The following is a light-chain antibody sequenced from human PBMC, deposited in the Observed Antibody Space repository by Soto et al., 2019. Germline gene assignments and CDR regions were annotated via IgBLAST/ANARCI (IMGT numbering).Light chain of an antibody. CDR2: KAS. Sequence: DIQMTQSPSTLSASVGDRVTITCRXXXXXXXXXAWYQQKPGKAPKLLIYKASILESGVPSRFXXXXSXXXXXXXIXXXQPDDFATXHXQXYNLYSPWTFGQGTKVEIK. CDR1: XXXXXX. CDR3: QXYNLYSPWT. J-gene: IGKJ1*01. V-gene: IGKV1-5*03.